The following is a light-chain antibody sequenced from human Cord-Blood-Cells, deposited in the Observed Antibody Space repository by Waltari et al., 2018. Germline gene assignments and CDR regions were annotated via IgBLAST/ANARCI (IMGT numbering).Light chain of an antibody. J-gene: IGKJ1*01. CDR2: AAS. V-gene: IGKV1-27*01. CDR3: QKYNSAPWT. Sequence: DIQMTQSPSSLSASVGDRVTITCRASQGISNYLAWYQQKPGKVPKLLIYAASTLQSWVPSRFSGRGSGTDFTLTISSLQPEDGATYYCQKYNSAPWTFGQGTKVEIK. CDR1: QGISNY.